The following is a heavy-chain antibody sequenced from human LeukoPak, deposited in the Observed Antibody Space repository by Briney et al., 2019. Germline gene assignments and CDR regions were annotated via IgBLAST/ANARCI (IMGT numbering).Heavy chain of an antibody. CDR3: ASHLTRFSYAFDI. D-gene: IGHD3-3*01. CDR1: GGTFSNSA. J-gene: IGHJ3*02. V-gene: IGHV1-69*06. Sequence: SVKVSCKASGGTFSNSAISWVRQAPGQGLEWMGGIIPIFGTANYAQKFQGRVTITADKSTSTAYMELSSLRSEDTAVYYCASHLTRFSYAFDIWGQGTMVTVSS. CDR2: IIPIFGTA.